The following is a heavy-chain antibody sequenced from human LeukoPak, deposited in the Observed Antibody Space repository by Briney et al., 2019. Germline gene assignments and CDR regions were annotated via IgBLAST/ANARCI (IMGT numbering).Heavy chain of an antibody. D-gene: IGHD3-16*01. CDR3: ARGLGRWSRIGYYYYYMDV. V-gene: IGHV1-8*03. J-gene: IGHJ6*03. Sequence: GASVKVSCKASGYTFTSYDINWVRQATGQGLEWMGWMNPNSGNTGYAQKFQGRVTITRNTSISIAYMELSSLRSEDTAVYYCARGLGRWSRIGYYYYYMDVWGKGTTVTVSS. CDR2: MNPNSGNT. CDR1: GYTFTSYD.